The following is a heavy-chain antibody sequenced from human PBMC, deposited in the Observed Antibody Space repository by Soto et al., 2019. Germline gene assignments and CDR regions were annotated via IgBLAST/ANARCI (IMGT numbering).Heavy chain of an antibody. Sequence: PGGSLRLSCTASGFTFGDYAMSWVRQAPGKGLEWVGFIRSKAYGGTTEYAASVKGRFTISRDDSKSIAYLQMNSLKTEDTAVYYCTRVEYYYGSGTKNPLYGMDVWGHGTTVTVSS. CDR1: GFTFGDYA. D-gene: IGHD3-10*01. V-gene: IGHV3-49*04. CDR2: IRSKAYGGTT. J-gene: IGHJ6*02. CDR3: TRVEYYYGSGTKNPLYGMDV.